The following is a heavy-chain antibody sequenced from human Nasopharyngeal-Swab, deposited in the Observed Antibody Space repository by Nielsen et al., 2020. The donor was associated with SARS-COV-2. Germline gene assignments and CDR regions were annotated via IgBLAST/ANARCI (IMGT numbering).Heavy chain of an antibody. CDR3: ARASIAAAGTQDY. Sequence: GGSLRLSCAASGFTFSSYWMHWVRQAPGKGLVWVSRINSDGSSTSYADSVKGRFTISRDNTKNTLFLQMHSLRAEDTAMYYCARASIAAAGTQDYWGQGTLVTVSS. V-gene: IGHV3-74*01. CDR1: GFTFSSYW. J-gene: IGHJ4*02. CDR2: INSDGSST. D-gene: IGHD6-13*01.